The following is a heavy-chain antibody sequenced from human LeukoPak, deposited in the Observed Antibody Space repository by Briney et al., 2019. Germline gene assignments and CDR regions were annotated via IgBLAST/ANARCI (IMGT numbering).Heavy chain of an antibody. CDR2: INHSGST. V-gene: IGHV4-34*01. Sequence: KASETLSLTCAVYGGSFSGFYWSWIRQPPGKGLEWIGEINHSGSTNYNPSLKSRVTISVDTSKNQFSLKLSSVTAADTAVYYCARKEGGQLVNTRRWFDPWGQGTLATVSS. CDR3: ARKEGGQLVNTRRWFDP. CDR1: GGSFSGFY. D-gene: IGHD6-13*01. J-gene: IGHJ5*02.